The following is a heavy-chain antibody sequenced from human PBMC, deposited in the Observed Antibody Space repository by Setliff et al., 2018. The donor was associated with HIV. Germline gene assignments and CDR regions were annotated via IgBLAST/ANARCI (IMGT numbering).Heavy chain of an antibody. V-gene: IGHV4-61*09. Sequence: ASETLSLTCTVSGGSISSGSYYWTWIRQPAGKGLEWIGHIYTGGTTNYNPSLKSRVSISADMSKNHFSLNLSSVTAADTAVYYCCRSMTTVLEDAFDIWAQGAMVTVSS. CDR2: IYTGGTT. CDR3: CRSMTTVLEDAFDI. J-gene: IGHJ3*02. D-gene: IGHD4-17*01. CDR1: GGSISSGSYY.